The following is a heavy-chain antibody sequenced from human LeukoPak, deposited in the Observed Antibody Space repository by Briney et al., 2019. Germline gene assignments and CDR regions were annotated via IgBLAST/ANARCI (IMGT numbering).Heavy chain of an antibody. V-gene: IGHV4-39*07. Sequence: PSETLSLTCTVSGGSISSSSYYWGWIRQPPGKGLEWIGSIYYSGSTYYNPSLKSRVTISVDTSKNQFSLKLSSVTAADTAVYYCARVGITMVRGVKSPGGAFDIWGQGTMVTVSS. CDR1: GGSISSSSYY. D-gene: IGHD3-10*01. CDR2: IYYSGST. CDR3: ARVGITMVRGVKSPGGAFDI. J-gene: IGHJ3*02.